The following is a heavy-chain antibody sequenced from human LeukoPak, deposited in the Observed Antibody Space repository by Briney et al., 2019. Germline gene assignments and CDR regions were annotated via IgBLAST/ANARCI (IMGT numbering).Heavy chain of an antibody. D-gene: IGHD6-6*01. CDR2: IYYSGTT. V-gene: IGHV4-39*07. CDR1: GGSISSSSYY. CDR3: ARDEASSSWSPGYMDV. J-gene: IGHJ6*03. Sequence: SETLSLTCSVSGGSISSSSYYWGWVRQSPGKGLEWIGSIYYSGTTYNNPSLKSRVTVSLDTAKNQFSLKLTSVTAADTGVYYCARDEASSSWSPGYMDVWGKGTTVTVSS.